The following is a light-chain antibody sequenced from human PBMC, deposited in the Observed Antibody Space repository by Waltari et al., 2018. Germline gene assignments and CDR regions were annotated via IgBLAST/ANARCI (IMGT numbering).Light chain of an antibody. V-gene: IGLV2-11*01. CDR2: DVD. CDR3: CSYAASVHWL. Sequence: QSALTQPRSVSGSPGQSVTISCTGTTRAVGGYNYASWYHQNPGISPKLILYDVDKRPSGVPDRFFGSKSGNTASLTISGLQADDESDFYCCSYAASVHWLFGGGTKVTVL. CDR1: TRAVGGYNY. J-gene: IGLJ3*02.